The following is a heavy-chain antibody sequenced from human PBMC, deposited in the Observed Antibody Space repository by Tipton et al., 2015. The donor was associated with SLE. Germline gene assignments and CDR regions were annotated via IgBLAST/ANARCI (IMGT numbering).Heavy chain of an antibody. CDR1: GGSISSYY. CDR2: IYYSGST. Sequence: TLSLTCTVSGGSISSYYWGWIRQPPGKGLEWIGSIYYSGSTYYNPSLKSRVTISVDTSKNQFSLKLSSVTAADTAVYYCARQGEGGLNWFDPWGQGTLVTVSS. J-gene: IGHJ5*02. V-gene: IGHV4-39*01. D-gene: IGHD3-16*01. CDR3: ARQGEGGLNWFDP.